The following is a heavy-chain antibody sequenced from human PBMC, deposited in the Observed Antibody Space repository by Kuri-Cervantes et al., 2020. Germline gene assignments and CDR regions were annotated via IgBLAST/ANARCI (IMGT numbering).Heavy chain of an antibody. J-gene: IGHJ4*02. D-gene: IGHD5-24*01. CDR1: SGSFNDYY. V-gene: IGHV4-34*01. Sequence: SETLPLTCAAHSGSFNDYYWSWIRQSPGKGLEWIGEVGPEGTHYNPSLRSRVSISIDTSRNQFSLTLTSVTAADRAVYYCATGLDPYKTGHWGQGTLVTVSS. CDR2: VGPEGT. CDR3: ATGLDPYKTGH.